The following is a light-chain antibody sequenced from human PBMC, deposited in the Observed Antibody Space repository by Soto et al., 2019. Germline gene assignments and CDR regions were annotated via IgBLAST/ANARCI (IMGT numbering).Light chain of an antibody. CDR1: QSVSSY. Sequence: EIVLTQSPSTLSFSPWERSTLSFRASQSVSSYLAWYQQKPGQAPRLLIYDASNRATGIPARFSGSGSGTDFTLTISSLEPEDFAVYYCQQRSNWPRTFGGGTKVDI. V-gene: IGKV3-11*01. J-gene: IGKJ4*01. CDR3: QQRSNWPRT. CDR2: DAS.